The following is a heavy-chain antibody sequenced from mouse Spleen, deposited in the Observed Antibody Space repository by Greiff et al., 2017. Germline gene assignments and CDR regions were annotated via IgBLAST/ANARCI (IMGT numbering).Heavy chain of an antibody. Sequence: QVQLKQPGAELVKPGASVKLSCKASGYTFTSYWMHWVKQRPGQGLEWIGMIHPNSGSTNYNEKFKSKATLTVDKSSSTAYMQLSSLTSEDSAVYYCARYDYDEDWFAYWGQGTLVTVSA. D-gene: IGHD2-4*01. J-gene: IGHJ3*01. CDR2: IHPNSGST. CDR1: GYTFTSYW. V-gene: IGHV1-64*01. CDR3: ARYDYDEDWFAY.